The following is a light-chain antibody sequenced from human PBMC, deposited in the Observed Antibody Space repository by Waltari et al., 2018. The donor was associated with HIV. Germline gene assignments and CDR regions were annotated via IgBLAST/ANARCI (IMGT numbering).Light chain of an antibody. CDR3: QSSDSIIAV. CDR1: SGSIDSNY. CDR2: EDS. Sequence: NFMLTQPHSVSGSPGKTVTISCTRSSGSIDSNYVQWYQQRPGRAPIILIYEDSERPSGVPDRFSASIDSSSNSASLTISGLKTEDEADYYCQSSDSIIAVFGGGTKLTVL. J-gene: IGLJ3*02. V-gene: IGLV6-57*03.